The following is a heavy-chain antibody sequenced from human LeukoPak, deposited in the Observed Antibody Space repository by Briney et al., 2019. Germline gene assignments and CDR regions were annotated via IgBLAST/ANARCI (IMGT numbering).Heavy chain of an antibody. CDR2: FDPEDGET. Sequence: ASVKVSCKVSGYTLTELSMHWVRQAPGKGLEWMGGFDPEDGETIYAQKFQGRVTMTEDTSTDTAYMDLSSLRSEDTAVYYCAKVIAGAGTARPLPRIWGQGKMVTVSS. CDR3: AKVIAGAGTARPLPRI. J-gene: IGHJ3*01. V-gene: IGHV1-24*01. D-gene: IGHD6-6*01. CDR1: GYTLTELS.